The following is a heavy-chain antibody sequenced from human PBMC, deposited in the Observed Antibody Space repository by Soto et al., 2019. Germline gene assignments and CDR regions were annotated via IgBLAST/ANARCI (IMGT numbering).Heavy chain of an antibody. J-gene: IGHJ4*02. CDR1: GFTFSSYA. CDR2: ISGSGGST. Sequence: VGSLRLSCAASGFTFSSYAMSWVRQAPGKGLEWVSAISGSGGSTYYADSVKGRFTISRDNSKNTLYLQMNSLRAEDTAVYYCAKGTIEYSSSSVFDYWGQGTLVTVSS. D-gene: IGHD6-6*01. CDR3: AKGTIEYSSSSVFDY. V-gene: IGHV3-23*01.